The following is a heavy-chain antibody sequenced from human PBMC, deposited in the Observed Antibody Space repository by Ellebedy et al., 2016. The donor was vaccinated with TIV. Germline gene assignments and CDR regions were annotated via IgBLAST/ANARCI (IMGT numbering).Heavy chain of an antibody. CDR2: ISPSGDST. V-gene: IGHV1-46*01. CDR3: ARACVGDCSYGMDV. CDR1: GYTFTNYW. D-gene: IGHD2-21*02. Sequence: ASVKVSCKASGYTFTNYWMHWVRQAPGQGLEWMGIISPSGDSTSYAQKFQGRVSVTRDTSTSTVSLELSGLRSEDTAVFYCARACVGDCSYGMDVWGQGTTVTVSS. J-gene: IGHJ6*02.